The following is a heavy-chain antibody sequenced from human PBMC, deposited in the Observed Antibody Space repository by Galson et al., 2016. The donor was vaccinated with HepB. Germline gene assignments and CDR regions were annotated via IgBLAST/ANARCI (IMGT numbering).Heavy chain of an antibody. Sequence: SLRLSCAASGFTFSTFGMNWVRQAPGQGLEWVSYISSGSSPIHYADSVRGRFTISRDNAKNSLYLQMNSLRDDDTAVYYCARSGEPSWGQGTLVTVSS. CDR1: GFTFSTFG. CDR2: ISSGSSPI. J-gene: IGHJ5*02. D-gene: IGHD4-17*01. V-gene: IGHV3-48*02. CDR3: ARSGEPS.